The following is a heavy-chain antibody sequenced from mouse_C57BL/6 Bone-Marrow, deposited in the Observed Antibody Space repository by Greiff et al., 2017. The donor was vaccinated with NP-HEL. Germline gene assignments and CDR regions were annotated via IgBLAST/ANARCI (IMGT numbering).Heavy chain of an antibody. D-gene: IGHD2-2*01. CDR3: ERGVTTRVAWFAY. CDR1: GYTFTSYN. Sequence: LQQSGAELVRPGASVKMSCKASGYTFTSYNMHWVKQTPRQGLEWIGAIYPGNGDTSYNQKLKGKATLTVDKSSSTAYMQLSSLTSEDSAVYFWERGVTTRVAWFAYWGQGTLVTVSA. J-gene: IGHJ3*01. CDR2: IYPGNGDT. V-gene: IGHV1-12*01.